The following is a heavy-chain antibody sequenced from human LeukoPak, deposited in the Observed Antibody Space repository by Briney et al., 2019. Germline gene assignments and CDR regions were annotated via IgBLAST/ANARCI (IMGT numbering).Heavy chain of an antibody. CDR2: ISSSGRPI. CDR3: ASSTVTTDFDY. Sequence: GGSLRLSCAASGFTFSSYEMNWFRQAPGKGLEGVSYISSSGRPIYYADSVKGRFTISRDNAKNSLYLQMNSLRAEDTAVYYCASSTVTTDFDYWGQGTLVTVSS. D-gene: IGHD4-11*01. J-gene: IGHJ4*02. CDR1: GFTFSSYE. V-gene: IGHV3-48*03.